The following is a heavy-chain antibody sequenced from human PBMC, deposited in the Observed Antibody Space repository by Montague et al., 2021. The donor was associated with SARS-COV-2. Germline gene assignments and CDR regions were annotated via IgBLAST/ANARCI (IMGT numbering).Heavy chain of an antibody. V-gene: IGHV4-39*01. J-gene: IGHJ4*02. Sequence: SETLSLTCTFSGASRSTKNYYWGWIRQPPGKGLEWIGSISYSATSYSNPSLKSRVTMSVDTSRNQLSLNLSSVTVADTAVYYCARLGITLGGVIVIRYYFDFWGQGTPVTVSS. CDR2: ISYSATS. D-gene: IGHD3-16*02. CDR3: ARLGITLGGVIVIRYYFDF. CDR1: GASRSTKNYY.